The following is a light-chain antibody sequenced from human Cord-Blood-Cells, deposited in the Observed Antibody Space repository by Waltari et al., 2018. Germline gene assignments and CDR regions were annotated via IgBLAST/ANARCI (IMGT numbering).Light chain of an antibody. CDR3: QQYNSHSWT. Sequence: IQLTQSPSSLSASVGDRVTITCRASQGISSYLAWYQQKPGKAPKLLIYAASTLQSGVPSRFSGSGSGTDFTLTISSLQPEDFATYYCQQYNSHSWTFDQGTKVEIK. J-gene: IGKJ1*01. CDR1: QGISSY. CDR2: AAS. V-gene: IGKV1-9*01.